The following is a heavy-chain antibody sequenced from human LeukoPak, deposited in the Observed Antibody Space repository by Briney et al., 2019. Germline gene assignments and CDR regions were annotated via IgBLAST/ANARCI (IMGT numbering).Heavy chain of an antibody. J-gene: IGHJ3*02. CDR1: DDSFSSHY. D-gene: IGHD4-17*01. CDR3: ARDLITVTKGFDI. V-gene: IGHV4-59*11. Sequence: SSETLSLTCAVSDDSFSSHYWTWIRQPPGKGLEWIGYISYIGSTNYNPSPKSRATISIDTSKNQFSLKLTSVTAADTAVYYCARDLITVTKGFDIWGQGTMVSVSS. CDR2: ISYIGST.